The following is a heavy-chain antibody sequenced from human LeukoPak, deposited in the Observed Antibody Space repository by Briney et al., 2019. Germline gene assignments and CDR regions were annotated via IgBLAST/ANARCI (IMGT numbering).Heavy chain of an antibody. Sequence: GGSLRLSCAASGFTFSDYYMSWIRQAPGKGLEWVSYISISVTYTNYADSVKGRFSISRDNSKNSLFLEMSSLRTEDTAMYYCARESGKFDYWGQGTLVAVSS. J-gene: IGHJ4*02. CDR3: ARESGKFDY. CDR2: ISISVTYT. CDR1: GFTFSDYY. V-gene: IGHV3-11*05.